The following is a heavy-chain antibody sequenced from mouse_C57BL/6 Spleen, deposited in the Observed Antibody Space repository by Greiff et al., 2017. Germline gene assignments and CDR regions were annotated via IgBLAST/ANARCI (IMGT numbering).Heavy chain of an antibody. CDR1: GYTFTSYW. CDR2: IYPSDSET. CDR3: ARGFGKGAMDY. Sequence: QVQLQQPGAELVRPGSSVKLSCKASGYTFTSYWMDWVKQRPGQGLEWIGNIYPSDSETHYNQKFKDKATLTVDKSSSTAYMQLSSLTSEDSAVYYCARGFGKGAMDYWGQGTSVTVSS. J-gene: IGHJ4*01. V-gene: IGHV1-61*01.